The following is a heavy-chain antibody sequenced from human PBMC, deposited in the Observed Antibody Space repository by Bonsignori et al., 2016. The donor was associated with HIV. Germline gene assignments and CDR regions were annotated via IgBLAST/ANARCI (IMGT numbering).Heavy chain of an antibody. CDR2: INHSGST. D-gene: IGHD2-8*02. Sequence: WIRQPPGKGLEWIGEINHSGSTNYNPSLKSRVTISVDTSKNQFSLKLSSVTAADTAVYYCARHLITGYYFDYWGQGTLVTVSS. V-gene: IGHV4-34*01. J-gene: IGHJ4*02. CDR3: ARHLITGYYFDY.